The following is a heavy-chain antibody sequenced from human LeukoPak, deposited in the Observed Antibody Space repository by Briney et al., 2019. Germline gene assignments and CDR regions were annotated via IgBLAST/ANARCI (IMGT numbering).Heavy chain of an antibody. CDR2: ITSSSSYI. CDR1: GFTFSSYS. CDR3: ARAEGDYYDSSGYPD. D-gene: IGHD3-22*01. J-gene: IGHJ4*02. V-gene: IGHV3-21*01. Sequence: GGSLRLSCAASGFTFSSYSMNWVRQAPGKGLEWVSSITSSSSYIYYADSVKGRFTISRYNAKNSVYLQMNSLRAEDTAVYYCARAEGDYYDSSGYPDWGQGTLVTVSS.